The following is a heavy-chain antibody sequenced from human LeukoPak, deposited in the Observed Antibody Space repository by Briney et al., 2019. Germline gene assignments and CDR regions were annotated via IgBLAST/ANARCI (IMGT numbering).Heavy chain of an antibody. Sequence: SGGSLRLSCAASGFTFSSYSMNWVRQAPGKGLEWVSSISSSSSYIYYADSVKGRFTISRDNAKNSLYLQMNSLRAEDTAVYYCAIRGIDTVTHDYWGQGTLVTVSS. V-gene: IGHV3-21*01. D-gene: IGHD4-17*01. CDR2: ISSSSSYI. CDR3: AIRGIDTVTHDY. J-gene: IGHJ4*02. CDR1: GFTFSSYS.